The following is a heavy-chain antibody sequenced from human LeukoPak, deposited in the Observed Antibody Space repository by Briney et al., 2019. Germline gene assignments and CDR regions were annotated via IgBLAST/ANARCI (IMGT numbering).Heavy chain of an antibody. CDR1: AGSISSRNYY. J-gene: IGHJ5*02. Sequence: SETLSLTCTVSAGSISSRNYYWGWIRQPPGKGLEWIGSIYYSGSTYYNPSLKSRVTMSVDTSKNQFSLKLSSVTAADTAVYYCARDRVAVAADWFDPWGQGTLVTVSS. CDR2: IYYSGST. CDR3: ARDRVAVAADWFDP. D-gene: IGHD6-19*01. V-gene: IGHV4-39*07.